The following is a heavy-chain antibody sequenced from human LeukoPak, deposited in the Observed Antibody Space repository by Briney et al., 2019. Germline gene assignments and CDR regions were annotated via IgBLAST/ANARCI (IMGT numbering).Heavy chain of an antibody. J-gene: IGHJ4*02. Sequence: GSLRLSCVGSGFTFNRYAFHWVRQAPGKGLEWVAVISYDGSNRYYADSVKGRFTVSRDNSKNTLYLQMNSLRAEDTAVYYCAKDDGYKPYWGQGTLVTVSS. CDR1: GFTFNRYA. CDR2: ISYDGSNR. CDR3: AKDDGYKPY. V-gene: IGHV3-30*18. D-gene: IGHD5-24*01.